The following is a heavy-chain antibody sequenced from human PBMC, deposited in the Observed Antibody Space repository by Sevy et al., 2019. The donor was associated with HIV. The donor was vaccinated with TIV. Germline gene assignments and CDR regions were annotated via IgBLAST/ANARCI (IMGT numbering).Heavy chain of an antibody. J-gene: IGHJ5*01. CDR2: ISYDGSRT. Sequence: GGSLRLSCAASGFTFSDYTIHWVRQAPGKGLEWVSVISYDGSRTSYADSVKGRFTISRDNSKNTLFLQMNSLRAEVTAVYYCTRVRGLLGWFDSWGQGTLVTVSS. V-gene: IGHV3-30*04. CDR1: GFTFSDYT. CDR3: TRVRGLLGWFDS. D-gene: IGHD3-10*01.